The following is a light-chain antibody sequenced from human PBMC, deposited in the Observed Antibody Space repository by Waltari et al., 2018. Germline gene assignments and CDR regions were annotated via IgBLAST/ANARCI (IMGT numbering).Light chain of an antibody. CDR2: EVT. V-gene: IGLV2-23*02. CDR3: LSYTTRISFV. J-gene: IGLJ2*01. Sequence: QPALTQPASVSGSPGQSITISCTGSSNDIGNSNHVCWYQQHPGKSPRLLISEVTERPSGVSDRFSGYKSGNPASLTISGLQAEDEADYYCLSYTTRISFVFGGGTKLSVL. CDR1: SNDIGNSNH.